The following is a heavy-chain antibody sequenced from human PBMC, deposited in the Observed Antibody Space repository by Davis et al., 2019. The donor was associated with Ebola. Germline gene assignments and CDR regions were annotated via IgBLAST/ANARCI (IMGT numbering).Heavy chain of an antibody. Sequence: GGSLRLSCAASGFTFDNFWMSWVRQAPGKGLEWVSIISKSGRDTNYADSVKGRLSVSRDNSKNTVYLQMHSLRVEDTAIYYCAKDTPNIWFDVWGQGTMVAVSS. CDR3: AKDTPNIWFDV. V-gene: IGHV3-23*01. J-gene: IGHJ3*01. D-gene: IGHD2-15*01. CDR1: GFTFDNFW. CDR2: ISKSGRDT.